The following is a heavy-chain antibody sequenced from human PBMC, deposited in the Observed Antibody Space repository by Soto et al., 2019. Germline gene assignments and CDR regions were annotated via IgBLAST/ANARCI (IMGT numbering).Heavy chain of an antibody. CDR2: ISWNSGSI. J-gene: IGHJ4*02. CDR3: AKANPILRFLEWTSLDY. CDR1: GLTFDDYA. Sequence: GGSLRLSCAASGLTFDDYAMHWVRQAPGKGLEWVSGISWNSGSIGYADSVKGRFTISRDNAKNSLYLQMNSLRAEDTALYYCAKANPILRFLEWTSLDYWGQGTLVTVSS. V-gene: IGHV3-9*01. D-gene: IGHD3-3*01.